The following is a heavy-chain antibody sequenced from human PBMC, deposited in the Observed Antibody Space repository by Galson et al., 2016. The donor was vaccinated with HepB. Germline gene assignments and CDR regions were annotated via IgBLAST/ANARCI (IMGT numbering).Heavy chain of an antibody. J-gene: IGHJ5*02. CDR1: GYTFSNYL. CDR3: ARSAAGGRSPTWFNP. D-gene: IGHD6-13*01. Sequence: SVKVSCKASGYTFSNYLVHWVRQAPGQGLEWMGLINPSDGSPSYTQKFEGRVTVTSDTSTSTVYMELSSLGSEDTAVYYCARSAAGGRSPTWFNPWGQGTLVTVSS. V-gene: IGHV1-46*01. CDR2: INPSDGSP.